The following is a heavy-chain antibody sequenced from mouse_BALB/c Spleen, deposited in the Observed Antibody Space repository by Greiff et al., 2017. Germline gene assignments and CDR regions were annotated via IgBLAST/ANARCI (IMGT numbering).Heavy chain of an antibody. V-gene: IGHV5-6*01. CDR1: GFTFSSYG. CDR2: ISSGGSYT. J-gene: IGHJ4*01. CDR3: ARYGNYEEDAMDY. D-gene: IGHD2-10*02. Sequence: DVQLVESGGDLVKPGGSLKLSCAASGFTFSSYGMSWVRQTPDKRLEWVATISSGGSYTYYPDSVKGRFTISRDNAKNTLYLQMSSLKSEDTAMYYCARYGNYEEDAMDYWGQGTSVTVSS.